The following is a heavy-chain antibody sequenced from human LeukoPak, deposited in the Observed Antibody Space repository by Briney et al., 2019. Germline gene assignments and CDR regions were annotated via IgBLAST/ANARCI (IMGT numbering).Heavy chain of an antibody. V-gene: IGHV3-74*01. CDR3: ANTGYNYEFDY. D-gene: IGHD5-24*01. CDR2: INGDGSGI. Sequence: PGGSLRLSCAASGFTFSTYWMYWGRQAPGKGRLWISRINGDGSGITYADSVKGPFTISTDNAKSILYLQMNSLRAEDTAVYYCANTGYNYEFDYWGQGTLVTVSS. J-gene: IGHJ4*02. CDR1: GFTFSTYW.